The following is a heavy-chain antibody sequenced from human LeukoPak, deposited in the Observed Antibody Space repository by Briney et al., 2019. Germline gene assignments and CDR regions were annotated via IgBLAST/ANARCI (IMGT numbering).Heavy chain of an antibody. CDR3: ARDRDGYSYGYEIDH. J-gene: IGHJ4*02. CDR1: GGTFSSYA. D-gene: IGHD5-18*01. Sequence: SVKVSCKASGGTFSSYAISWVRQAPGQGLEWMGRIIPIFGTANYAQKFQGRVTITTDESTSTAYMELSSLRSEDTAVYYCARDRDGYSYGYEIDHWGQGTLVTVSS. CDR2: IIPIFGTA. V-gene: IGHV1-69*05.